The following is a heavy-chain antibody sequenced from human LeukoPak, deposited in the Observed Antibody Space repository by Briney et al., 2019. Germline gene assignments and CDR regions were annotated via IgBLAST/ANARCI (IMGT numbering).Heavy chain of an antibody. D-gene: IGHD2-15*01. CDR3: ARQISDYYYYYMDV. J-gene: IGHJ6*03. V-gene: IGHV4-39*01. CDR1: GGSISSSNYY. Sequence: SETLSLTCTVSGGSISSSNYYWGWIRQPPGKVLEWVGTIYYSGTTYYNPSLESRVTIFEDTSKNQFSLMLTSVTAADTAVYYCARQISDYYYYYMDVWGKGTTVTVSS. CDR2: IYYSGTT.